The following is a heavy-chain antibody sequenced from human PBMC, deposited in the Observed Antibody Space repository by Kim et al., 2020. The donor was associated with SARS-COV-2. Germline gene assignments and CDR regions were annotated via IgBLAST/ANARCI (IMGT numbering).Heavy chain of an antibody. CDR1: GFTFSDYA. J-gene: IGHJ4*02. Sequence: GGSLRLSCAASGFTFSDYAMHWVRQAPGKGLEWVAVISYDGTNIYADSVKGRFTISRDNSKNTLYLQMNSLRAEDTAVYYCAKCAGKLWSENLFDYWGQGTLVTVSS. CDR2: ISYDGTNI. CDR3: AKCAGKLWSENLFDY. V-gene: IGHV3-30*18. D-gene: IGHD5-18*01.